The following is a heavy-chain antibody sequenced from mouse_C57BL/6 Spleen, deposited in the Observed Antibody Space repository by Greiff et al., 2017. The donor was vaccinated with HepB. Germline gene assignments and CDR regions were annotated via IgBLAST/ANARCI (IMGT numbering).Heavy chain of an antibody. J-gene: IGHJ4*01. CDR3: ARPGGYAMDY. V-gene: IGHV5-17*01. D-gene: IGHD1-1*02. CDR1: GFTFSDYG. Sequence: EVKLVESGGGLVKPGGSLKLSCAASGFTFSDYGMHWVRQAPEKGLEWVAYISSGSSTIYYADTVKGRFTISRDNAKNTLFLQMTSLRSEDTAMYYWARPGGYAMDYWGQGTSVTVSS. CDR2: ISSGSSTI.